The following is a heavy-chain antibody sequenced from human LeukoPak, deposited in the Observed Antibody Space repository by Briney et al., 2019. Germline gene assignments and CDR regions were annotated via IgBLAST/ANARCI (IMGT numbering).Heavy chain of an antibody. V-gene: IGHV1-2*06. CDR3: ARDAAVSADI. Sequence: ASVKVSCKASGYTFTAYYMHWVRQVPGQGLEWMGRIDPKSGVTVYAQAFKGRVTMTGDTFIDTAYMDLSRLRSDDTAVYHCARDAAVSADIWGQGTLVTVSS. J-gene: IGHJ4*02. CDR2: IDPKSGVT. CDR1: GYTFTAYY. D-gene: IGHD6-19*01.